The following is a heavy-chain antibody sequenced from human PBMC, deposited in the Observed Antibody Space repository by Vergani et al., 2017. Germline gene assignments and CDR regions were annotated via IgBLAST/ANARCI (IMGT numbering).Heavy chain of an antibody. Sequence: QVQLVQSGAEVKKPGSSVKVSCKASGGTFSSYAISWVRQAPGQGLEWMGGIIPIFGTANYAQKFQGRVTITADESTSTAYIELSSLISEDTAVYYCAGDLLKGSVATFDGWYFDLWGRGTLVTVSS. CDR3: AGDLLKGSVATFDGWYFDL. D-gene: IGHD5-12*01. CDR2: IIPIFGTA. V-gene: IGHV1-69*01. CDR1: GGTFSSYA. J-gene: IGHJ2*01.